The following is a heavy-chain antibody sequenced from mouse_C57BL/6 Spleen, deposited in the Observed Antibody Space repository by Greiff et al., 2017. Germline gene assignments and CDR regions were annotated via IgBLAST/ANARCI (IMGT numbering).Heavy chain of an antibody. Sequence: VQLQQPGAELVKPGASVKLSCKASGYTFTSYWMHWVKQRPGQGLEWIGMIHPNSGSTNYNEKFKSKATLTVDKSSSTAYMQLSSLTSEDSAVXYCARDDGLYAMDYWGQRTSVTVSS. CDR3: ARDDGLYAMDY. V-gene: IGHV1-64*01. D-gene: IGHD2-3*01. CDR2: IHPNSGST. J-gene: IGHJ4*01. CDR1: GYTFTSYW.